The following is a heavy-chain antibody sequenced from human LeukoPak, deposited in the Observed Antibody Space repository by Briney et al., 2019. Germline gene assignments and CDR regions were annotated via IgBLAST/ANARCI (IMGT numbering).Heavy chain of an antibody. CDR3: ATPYYDSSGYHFHY. CDR1: GGTFSSYA. V-gene: IGHV1-69*04. Sequence: SVKVSRKASGGTFSSYAISWVRQAPGQGLEWMGRIIPILGIANYAQKFQGRVTITADKSTSTACMELSSLRSEDTAVYYCATPYYDSSGYHFHYWGQGTLVTVSS. CDR2: IIPILGIA. J-gene: IGHJ4*02. D-gene: IGHD3-22*01.